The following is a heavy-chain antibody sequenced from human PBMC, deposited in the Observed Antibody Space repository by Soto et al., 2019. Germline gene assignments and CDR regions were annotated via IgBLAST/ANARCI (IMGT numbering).Heavy chain of an antibody. CDR3: ARGDYDILTGYLIDY. V-gene: IGHV3-48*03. Sequence: PGGSLRLSCAASGFTFSSYEMNWVRQAPGKGLEWVSYISSSGSTIYYADSVKGRFTISRDNAKNSLYLQMNSLRAEDTAVYYCARGDYDILTGYLIDYWGQGTLVTVSS. CDR2: ISSSGSTI. CDR1: GFTFSSYE. D-gene: IGHD3-9*01. J-gene: IGHJ4*02.